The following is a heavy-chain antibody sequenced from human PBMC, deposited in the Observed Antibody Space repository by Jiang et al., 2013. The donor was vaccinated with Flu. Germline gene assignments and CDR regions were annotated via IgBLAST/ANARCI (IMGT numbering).Heavy chain of an antibody. CDR2: TYYRSKWYN. D-gene: IGHD2-15*01. CDR3: ARGAVVVVAATPFDY. V-gene: IGHV6-1*01. Sequence: EWLGRTYYRSKWYNDYAVSVKSRITINPDTSKNQFSLQLNSVTPEDTAVYYCARGAVVVVAATPFDYWGQGTLVTVSS. J-gene: IGHJ4*02.